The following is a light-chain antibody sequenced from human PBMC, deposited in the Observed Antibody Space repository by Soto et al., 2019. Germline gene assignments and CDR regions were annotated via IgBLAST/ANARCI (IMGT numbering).Light chain of an antibody. CDR2: EVA. CDR3: CSRL. J-gene: IGLJ2*01. CDR1: STDPATYDH. V-gene: IGLV2-23*02. Sequence: QSALTQPASVSGSPGQSITISCTGTSTDPATYDHVSWYQQHPGKAPQLIIYEVAKRPSGVSARFSGSQSGDTASLTISGLQAADEAYYYCCSRLFGGGTKLTVL.